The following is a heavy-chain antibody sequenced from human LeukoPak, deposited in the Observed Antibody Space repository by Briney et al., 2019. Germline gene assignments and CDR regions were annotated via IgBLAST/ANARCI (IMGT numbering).Heavy chain of an antibody. J-gene: IGHJ4*02. CDR1: GDSVSSNSAA. CDR2: TYYRSKWYN. Sequence: SQTLSLTCAISGDSVSSNSAAWNWIRQSPLRGLEWLGRTYYRSKWYNDYAVSVKSRITINPDTSKNQFSLQLNSVTPEDTAVYYCARERVFSGWSRDFDYWGQGTLVTVSS. D-gene: IGHD6-19*01. V-gene: IGHV6-1*01. CDR3: ARERVFSGWSRDFDY.